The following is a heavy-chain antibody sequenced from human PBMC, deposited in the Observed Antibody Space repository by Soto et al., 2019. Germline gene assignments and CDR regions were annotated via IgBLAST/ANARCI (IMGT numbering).Heavy chain of an antibody. J-gene: IGHJ4*02. CDR1: GFTFSSYG. D-gene: IGHD2-21*02. CDR2: ISYDGSNK. Sequence: QVQLVESGGGVVQPGRSLRLSCAASGFTFSSYGMHWVRQAPGKGLEWVAVISYDGSNKYYADSVKGRFTISRDNSKNTLYLQMNSLRAEDTAVYYCATLYGGNSEVADSWGQGTLVTVSS. V-gene: IGHV3-30*03. CDR3: ATLYGGNSEVADS.